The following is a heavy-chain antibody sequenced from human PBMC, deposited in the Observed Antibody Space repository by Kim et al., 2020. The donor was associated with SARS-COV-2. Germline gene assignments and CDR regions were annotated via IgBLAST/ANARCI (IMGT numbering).Heavy chain of an antibody. Sequence: SETLSLTCTVSGGSISSSSYYWGWIRQPPGKGLEWIGSIYYSGSTYYNPSLKSRVTISVDTSKNQFSLKLSSVTAADTAVYYCAREGYDSSGYYEGKGFDYWGQGTLVTVSS. CDR1: GGSISSSSYY. J-gene: IGHJ4*02. CDR2: IYYSGST. V-gene: IGHV4-39*07. CDR3: AREGYDSSGYYEGKGFDY. D-gene: IGHD3-22*01.